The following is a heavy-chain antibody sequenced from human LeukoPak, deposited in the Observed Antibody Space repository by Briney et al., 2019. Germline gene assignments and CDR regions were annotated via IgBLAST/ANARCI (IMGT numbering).Heavy chain of an antibody. CDR2: INTSGST. V-gene: IGHV4-61*02. J-gene: IGHJ4*02. Sequence: PSETLSLTCTVSGGSISSGSHYWSWIRQPAGKGLEWIGRINTSGSTNYNPSLKSRVTISVDTSKNQFSLKLSSVTAADTAVYYCARHPYDFWSGYYTGMDYWGQGTLVTVSS. CDR1: GGSISSGSHY. D-gene: IGHD3-3*01. CDR3: ARHPYDFWSGYYTGMDY.